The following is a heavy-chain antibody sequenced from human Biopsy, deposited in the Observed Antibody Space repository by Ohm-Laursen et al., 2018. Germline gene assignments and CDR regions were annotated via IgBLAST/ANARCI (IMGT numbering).Heavy chain of an antibody. CDR3: GNEVHGRDY. Sequence: GTLSLTCAVFGKTFSDYQWSWIRQPPGKGLEGIGQINQAGTTNYNTSLKSRVSISAEPSKYKFSLSLTSVTAADTAVYLCGNEVHGRDYWGLGAQVTVSS. D-gene: IGHD2-15*01. CDR2: INQAGTT. CDR1: GKTFSDYQ. V-gene: IGHV4-34*08. J-gene: IGHJ4*02.